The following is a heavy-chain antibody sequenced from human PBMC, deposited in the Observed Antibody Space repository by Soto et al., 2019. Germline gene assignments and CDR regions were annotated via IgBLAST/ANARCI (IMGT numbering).Heavy chain of an antibody. J-gene: IGHJ4*02. CDR1: GFTFSNAW. V-gene: IGHV3-15*01. Sequence: EVQLVESGGGLVKPGGSLRLSCAASGFTFSNAWMSWVCQAPGKGLEWVGRIKSKTDGGTTDYAAPVKGRFTISRDDSKNTLYLQMNSLKTEDTAVYYCTTDRGAQMLVRDFDYWGQGTLVTVSS. CDR2: IKSKTDGGTT. D-gene: IGHD6-13*01. CDR3: TTDRGAQMLVRDFDY.